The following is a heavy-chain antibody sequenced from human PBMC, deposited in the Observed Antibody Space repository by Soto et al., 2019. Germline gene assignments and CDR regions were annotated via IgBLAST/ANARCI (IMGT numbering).Heavy chain of an antibody. D-gene: IGHD3-10*01. Sequence: QLVQSGPEVKKPGSSVKVSCKSVGDTFSSYAVSWVRQAPGQGLEWMGGIIPTFGTANYAQKFQGRATITADESTRLSYMELSSLKSEDTAVYYCAREAGDYGHPYFDYWGQGTLISVSS. V-gene: IGHV1-69*01. CDR3: AREAGDYGHPYFDY. J-gene: IGHJ4*02. CDR2: IIPTFGTA. CDR1: GDTFSSYA.